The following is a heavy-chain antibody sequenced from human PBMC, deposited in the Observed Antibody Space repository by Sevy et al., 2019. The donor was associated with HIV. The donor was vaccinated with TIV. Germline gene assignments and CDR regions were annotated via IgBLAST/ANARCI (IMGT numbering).Heavy chain of an antibody. V-gene: IGHV3-23*01. CDR2: IFGSGGGT. CDR1: GFTFSSYW. CDR3: AGGRYDSSGSFDAFDI. Sequence: GGSLRLSCAASGFTFSSYWMSWVRQAPGKGLEWVSTIFGSGGGTYYADSVKGRFTISRDNSKNTLYLQMNSLRAEDTAVYYCAGGRYDSSGSFDAFDIWGQGTMVTVSS. J-gene: IGHJ3*02. D-gene: IGHD3-22*01.